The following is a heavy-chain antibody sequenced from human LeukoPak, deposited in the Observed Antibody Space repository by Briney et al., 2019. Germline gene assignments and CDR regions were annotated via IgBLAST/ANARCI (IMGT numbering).Heavy chain of an antibody. J-gene: IGHJ4*02. CDR1: GGSFSGYY. CDR2: INHSGST. D-gene: IGHD2-8*01. CDR3: ARGLSCTNGVCYTEDDY. V-gene: IGHV4-34*01. Sequence: PSETLSLTCAVYGGSFSGYYWSWIRQPPGKGLEWIGEINHSGSTNYNPSLKSRVTISVDTSKNQFSLKLSSVTAADTAVYYCARGLSCTNGVCYTEDDYWGQGTLVTVSS.